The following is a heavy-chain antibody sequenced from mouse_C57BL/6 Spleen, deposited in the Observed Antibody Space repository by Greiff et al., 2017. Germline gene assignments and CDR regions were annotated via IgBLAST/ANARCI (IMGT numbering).Heavy chain of an antibody. CDR1: GYTFTSYW. Sequence: VQLQQPGAELVKPGASVKLSCKASGYTFTSYWMHWVKQRPGQGLEWIGMIHPNSGSTNYNEKFKSKATLTVDKSYSTAYMQLSSLTSVDSAVYYCVKNPNRDGDYWGQGTTLTVSS. V-gene: IGHV1-64*01. J-gene: IGHJ2*01. D-gene: IGHD4-1*02. CDR2: IHPNSGST. CDR3: VKNPNRDGDY.